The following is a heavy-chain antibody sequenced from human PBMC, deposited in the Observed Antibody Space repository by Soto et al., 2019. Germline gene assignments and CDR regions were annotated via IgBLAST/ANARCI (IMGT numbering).Heavy chain of an antibody. Sequence: QVQLVQSGAEVKKPGSSVKVSCKASGGTFSSYSISWVRQAPGQGLEWMGGVIPIFGTANYAQKFQGRVTITADESTSTGYMELSSLRSEDTAVYYCAIEYSSSPPYYPLGYWGQGTLVTVSS. D-gene: IGHD6-6*01. CDR1: GGTFSSYS. J-gene: IGHJ4*02. CDR3: AIEYSSSPPYYPLGY. V-gene: IGHV1-69*01. CDR2: VIPIFGTA.